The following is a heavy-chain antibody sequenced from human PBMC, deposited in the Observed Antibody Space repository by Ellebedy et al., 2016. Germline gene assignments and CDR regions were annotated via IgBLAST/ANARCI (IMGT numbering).Heavy chain of an antibody. Sequence: GGSLRLSXVASGFTFEDYAMHWVRQVPGKGLEWVSGILWNSGRAAYADSVKGRFTVSRDNANNSLYLHMNDLRTEDTAWYYCAKDLSTTLYYIHSWGQGDLVTVSS. CDR1: GFTFEDYA. CDR3: AKDLSTTLYYIHS. CDR2: ILWNSGRA. J-gene: IGHJ4*02. D-gene: IGHD3-10*02. V-gene: IGHV3-9*01.